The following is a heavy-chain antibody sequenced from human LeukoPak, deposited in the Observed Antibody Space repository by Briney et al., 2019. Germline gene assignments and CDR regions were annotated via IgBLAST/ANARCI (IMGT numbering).Heavy chain of an antibody. D-gene: IGHD3-10*01. CDR2: INSDGSST. CDR1: GFTFSSYW. CDR3: STGSGHAFDI. J-gene: IGHJ3*02. Sequence: QSGGSLRLSCAASGFTFSSYWMHWDRQVPGKGLVWVSRINSDGSSTSYADSVKGRFTISRDNAKNTLYVQMNSLRVEDTAVYYCSTGSGHAFDIWGRGTMVTVSS. V-gene: IGHV3-74*01.